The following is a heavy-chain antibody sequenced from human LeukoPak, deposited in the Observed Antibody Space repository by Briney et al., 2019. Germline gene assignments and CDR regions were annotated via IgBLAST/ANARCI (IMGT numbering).Heavy chain of an antibody. D-gene: IGHD1-14*01. CDR1: GYSISSGYY. CDR3: ARDRKYYYHMDV. Sequence: SETLSLTCTVSGYSISSGYYWGWIRQPPGKGLEWIGSIYHSGSTYYNPSLKSRVTISVDTSKNQFSLNLTSLTAADTAVYYCARDRKYYYHMDVWGKGTTVTVSS. J-gene: IGHJ6*03. CDR2: IYHSGST. V-gene: IGHV4-38-2*02.